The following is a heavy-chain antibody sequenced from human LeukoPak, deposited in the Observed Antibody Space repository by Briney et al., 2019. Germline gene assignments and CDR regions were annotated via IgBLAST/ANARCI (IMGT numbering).Heavy chain of an antibody. CDR3: ARGRGCGGDCYPENGVLYFDY. V-gene: IGHV4-34*01. D-gene: IGHD2-21*02. CDR1: GGSLSGYY. Sequence: PSETLSLTCAVYGGSLSGYYWNWIRQPPGKGPEWIGEINHSGSTNSNPSLKSRVTISVDTSKNQFSLKLSSVTAADTAVYYCARGRGCGGDCYPENGVLYFDYWGQGTLVTVSS. CDR2: INHSGST. J-gene: IGHJ4*02.